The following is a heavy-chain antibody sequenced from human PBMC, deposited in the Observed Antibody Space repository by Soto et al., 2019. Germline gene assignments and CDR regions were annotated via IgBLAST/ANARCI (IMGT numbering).Heavy chain of an antibody. V-gene: IGHV1-18*01. J-gene: IGHJ5*02. CDR1: GYTFNTYG. CDR3: ARDPHEFWTSYWFDP. CDR2: ISAYDGKT. Sequence: ASVKVSCKTSGYTFNTYGINWVRQAPGQGLELMGWISAYDGKTTYAEKFQGRVTMTTDTSTSTAYMELRSLRSDDTAIYYCARDPHEFWTSYWFDPWGQGTPVTV. D-gene: IGHD3-3*01.